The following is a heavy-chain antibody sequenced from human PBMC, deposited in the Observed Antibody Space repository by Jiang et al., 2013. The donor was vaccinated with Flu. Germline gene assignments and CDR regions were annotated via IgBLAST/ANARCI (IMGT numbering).Heavy chain of an antibody. V-gene: IGHV4-38-2*02. Sequence: GPGLVKPSETLSLTCTVSGYSISSGYYWGWIRQPPGKGLEWIGSIYHSGSTYYNPSLKSRVTISVDTSKNQFSLKLSSVTAADTAVYYCARIGYSSKAPLYYYGMDVWGQGTTVTVSS. D-gene: IGHD6-13*01. CDR3: ARIGYSSKAPLYYYGMDV. CDR2: IYHSGST. J-gene: IGHJ6*02. CDR1: GYSISSGYY.